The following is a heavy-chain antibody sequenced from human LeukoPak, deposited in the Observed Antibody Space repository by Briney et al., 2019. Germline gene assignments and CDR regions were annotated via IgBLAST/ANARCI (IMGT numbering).Heavy chain of an antibody. V-gene: IGHV3-23*01. CDR3: AKCGPYAIGRSGYFDS. CDR2: LTGSGGTT. Sequence: GGSLRLSCAASGFTFNTHAMSWVRQAPGEGLEWVSTLTGSGGTTYYADSVKGRFTISRDNSKNTLHLQMNSLRAEDTAIYYCAKCGPYAIGRSGYFDSWGQGTLVTVSS. CDR1: GFTFNTHA. J-gene: IGHJ4*02. D-gene: IGHD2-8*01.